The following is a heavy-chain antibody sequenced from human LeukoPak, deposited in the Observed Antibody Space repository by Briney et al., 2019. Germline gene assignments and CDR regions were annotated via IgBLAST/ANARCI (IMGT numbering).Heavy chain of an antibody. CDR2: LYSDGTT. CDR3: ARLYDRSAYGAFDI. CDR1: RFTVSSNY. V-gene: IGHV3-66*02. D-gene: IGHD3-22*01. Sequence: GGSLRLSCAASRFTVSSNYMGWVRQAPGEGLEWVSVLYSDGTTYYPDSVKGRFTISRDNSQNTLYPQLDSLRAEDTAVYYCARLYDRSAYGAFDIWGQGTMVTVSS. J-gene: IGHJ3*02.